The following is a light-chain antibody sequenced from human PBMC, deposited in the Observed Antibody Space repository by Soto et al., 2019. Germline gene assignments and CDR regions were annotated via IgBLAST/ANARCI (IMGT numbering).Light chain of an antibody. CDR1: SSDVGSYNL. CDR3: CPYAGSSTLYV. CDR2: EGS. Sequence: LTQPASVSGSPGQSITISCTGTSSDVGSYNLVSWYQQHPGKAPKLMIYEGSKRPSGVSNRFSGSKSGNTASLTISGLQAEDEADYYCCPYAGSSTLYVFGTGTKVTVL. J-gene: IGLJ1*01. V-gene: IGLV2-23*01.